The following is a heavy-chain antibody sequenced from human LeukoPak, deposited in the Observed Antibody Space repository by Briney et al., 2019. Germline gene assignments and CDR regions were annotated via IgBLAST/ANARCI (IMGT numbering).Heavy chain of an antibody. Sequence: ASVKVSCKVSGYTLTELSMHWVRQAPGKGLEWMGGFDPEDGETIYAQKFQGRVTMTEDTSTDTAYMELSSLRSEDTAVYYCATIDFWSGYFGQQNWFDPWGQGTLVTVSS. V-gene: IGHV1-24*01. CDR1: GYTLTELS. CDR3: ATIDFWSGYFGQQNWFDP. J-gene: IGHJ5*02. D-gene: IGHD3-3*01. CDR2: FDPEDGET.